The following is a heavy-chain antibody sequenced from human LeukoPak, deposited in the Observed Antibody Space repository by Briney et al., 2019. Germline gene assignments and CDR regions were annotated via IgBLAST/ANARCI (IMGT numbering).Heavy chain of an antibody. CDR1: GFTFSSYG. CDR3: ARDPYSGGYWDYYYYYMDL. V-gene: IGHV3-30*03. CDR2: ISYDGSNR. D-gene: IGHD1-26*01. Sequence: PGRSLRLSCAASGFTFSSYGMHWVRQAPGKGLEWVAVISYDGSNRYYADSVKGRFTISRDNAKNSLYLQMNSLRAEDTAVYYCARDPYSGGYWDYYYYYMDLWGQGTTVTISS. J-gene: IGHJ6*03.